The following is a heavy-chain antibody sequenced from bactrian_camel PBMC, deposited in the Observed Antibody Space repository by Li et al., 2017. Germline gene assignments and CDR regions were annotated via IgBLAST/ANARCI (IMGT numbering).Heavy chain of an antibody. V-gene: IGHV3S1*01. D-gene: IGHD2*01. CDR2: IDVLGTT. J-gene: IGHJ4*01. CDR3: ASASTNY. CDR1: LNPTSDYC. Sequence: QVQLVESGGGSVQAGGSLKLSCAASLNPTSDYCLGWVRRAPGKGLEWVSVIDVLGTTYYADSVKGRFTISRDNAKNALYLQIDSAKTEDTGVYYCASASTNYWGQGTQVTVS.